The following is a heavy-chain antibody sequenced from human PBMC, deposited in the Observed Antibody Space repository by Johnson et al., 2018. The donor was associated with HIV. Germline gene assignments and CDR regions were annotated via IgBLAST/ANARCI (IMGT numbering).Heavy chain of an antibody. CDR2: INWNGGSI. Sequence: EVQLVESGGGVVRPGGSLRLSCAASGFTFDDYGMSWVRQVPGKGLEWVSGINWNGGSIGYADSVKGRFTIFRDNAKNSLYLQMNRLRAEDTALYYCARGGMRGELGAFDIWGQGTMVTVSS. CDR1: GFTFDDYG. V-gene: IGHV3-20*04. CDR3: ARGGMRGELGAFDI. D-gene: IGHD1-26*01. J-gene: IGHJ3*02.